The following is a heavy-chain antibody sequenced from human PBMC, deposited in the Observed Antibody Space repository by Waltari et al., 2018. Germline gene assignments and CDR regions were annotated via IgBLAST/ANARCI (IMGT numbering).Heavy chain of an antibody. CDR3: AKDRTSSGYDAFDI. CDR2: IWYDGSNK. Sequence: QVQLVESGGGVVQPGRSLRLSCAASGFTFSSYGMHWVRQAPGKGLEWVAVIWYDGSNKYYADSVKGRFTISRDNAKNSLYLQMNSLRAEDTALYYCAKDRTSSGYDAFDIWGQGTMVTVSS. J-gene: IGHJ3*02. V-gene: IGHV3-33*03. D-gene: IGHD1-26*01. CDR1: GFTFSSYG.